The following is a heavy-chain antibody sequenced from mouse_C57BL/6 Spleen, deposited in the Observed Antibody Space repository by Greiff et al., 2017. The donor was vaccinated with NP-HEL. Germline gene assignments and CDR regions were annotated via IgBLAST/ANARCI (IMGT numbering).Heavy chain of an antibody. CDR3: TRGHYCGSNPLYFDY. CDR2: ISSGGGYI. CDR1: GFTFSSYA. Sequence: EVKLVESGEGLVKPGGSLKLSCAASGFTFSSYAMSWVRQTPGKRLEWVAYISSGGGYIYYADTVKGRFTISRDNARNTLYLQMSSLKSEDTAMYYCTRGHYCGSNPLYFDYWGQGTTLTVSS. J-gene: IGHJ2*01. V-gene: IGHV5-9-1*02. D-gene: IGHD1-1*01.